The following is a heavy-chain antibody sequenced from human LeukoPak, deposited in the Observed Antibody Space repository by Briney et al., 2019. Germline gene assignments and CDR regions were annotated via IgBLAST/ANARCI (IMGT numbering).Heavy chain of an antibody. V-gene: IGHV4-59*01. CDR2: IYYSGST. CDR1: GGSISSYY. Sequence: SETLSLNCTVPGGSISSYYWSWLRQPPGKGLEWIGDIYYSGSTNYNPSLKSRVTISVYTSKNQFSLKLSSVTAADTAVYYCARFIRFYGGNWRQYWYFDLWGRGTLVTVSS. J-gene: IGHJ2*01. D-gene: IGHD4-23*01. CDR3: ARFIRFYGGNWRQYWYFDL.